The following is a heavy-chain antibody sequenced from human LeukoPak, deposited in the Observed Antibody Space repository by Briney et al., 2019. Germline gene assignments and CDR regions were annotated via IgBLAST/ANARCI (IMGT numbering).Heavy chain of an antibody. CDR1: GFTFSSYW. D-gene: IGHD5-24*01. Sequence: GGSLRLSCAASGFTFSSYWMSWVRQAPGKGLEWVANIKQDGSEKYYVDSVKGRFTISRDNAKNSLYLQMNSLRAEDTAVYYCARDSPRLMATIDHFDYWGQGTLVTVSS. J-gene: IGHJ4*02. CDR3: ARDSPRLMATIDHFDY. V-gene: IGHV3-7*01. CDR2: IKQDGSEK.